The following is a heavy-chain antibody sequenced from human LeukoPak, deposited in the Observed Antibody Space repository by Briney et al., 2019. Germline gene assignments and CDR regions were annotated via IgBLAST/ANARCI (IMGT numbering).Heavy chain of an antibody. CDR3: ARGNINSSWTVYYYYYMDV. Sequence: SETLSLTCTVSGASISTNSYYWGWIRQPPGKGLEWIGSIYYSGSTNYNPSLKSRVTISVDTSKNQFSLKLSSVTAADTAVYYCARGNINSSWTVYYYYYMDVWGKGTTVTVSS. CDR1: GASISTNSYY. D-gene: IGHD6-13*01. V-gene: IGHV4-39*07. CDR2: IYYSGST. J-gene: IGHJ6*03.